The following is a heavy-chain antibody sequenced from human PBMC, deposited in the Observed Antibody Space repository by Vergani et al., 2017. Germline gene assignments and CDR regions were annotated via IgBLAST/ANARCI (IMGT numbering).Heavy chain of an antibody. CDR3: AKSSYYYDSSGYYF. CDR1: GFTFSSYS. Sequence: EVQLVESGGGLVKPGGSLRLSCVASGFTFSSYSMNWVRQAPGKGLEWVSAISGSGGSTYYADSVKGRFTISRDNSKNTLYLQMNSLRAEDTAVYYCAKSSYYYDSSGYYFWGQGTLVTVSS. V-gene: IGHV3-23*04. CDR2: ISGSGGST. J-gene: IGHJ4*02. D-gene: IGHD3-22*01.